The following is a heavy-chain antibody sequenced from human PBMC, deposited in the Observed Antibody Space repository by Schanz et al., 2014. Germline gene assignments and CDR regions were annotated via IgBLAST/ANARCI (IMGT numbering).Heavy chain of an antibody. Sequence: QVQLVESGGGVVQPGRSLRLSCAASGFTFSTYAMHWVRQAPGKGLEWVAVVANDGINKYYPDSVKGRFTISRDNSKNSVFLQMNGLRAEDTAVYYCAKVWKDHRIAGRPGWSDGMDVWGQGTTVTVSS. D-gene: IGHD6-6*01. V-gene: IGHV3-30*04. CDR3: AKVWKDHRIAGRPGWSDGMDV. J-gene: IGHJ6*02. CDR2: VANDGINK. CDR1: GFTFSTYA.